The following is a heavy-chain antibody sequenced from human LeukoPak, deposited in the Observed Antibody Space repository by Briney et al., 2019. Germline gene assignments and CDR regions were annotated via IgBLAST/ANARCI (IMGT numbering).Heavy chain of an antibody. V-gene: IGHV3-30*18. J-gene: IGHJ4*02. Sequence: GGSLRLSCAASGFTFSSYGMHWVRQAPGKGLEWVAVISYDGSNKYYADSVKGRFTISRDNSKNTLYLQMNSLRAEDTAVYYCAKDPSLHYYDSSGDYYFDYWGQGTLVTVSS. D-gene: IGHD3-22*01. CDR1: GFTFSSYG. CDR3: AKDPSLHYYDSSGDYYFDY. CDR2: ISYDGSNK.